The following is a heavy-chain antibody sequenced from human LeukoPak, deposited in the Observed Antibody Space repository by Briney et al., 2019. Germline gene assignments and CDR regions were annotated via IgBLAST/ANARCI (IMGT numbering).Heavy chain of an antibody. Sequence: SVKVSCKASGGTFSSYAISWVRQAPGQGLEWMGRIIPILGIANYAQKFQGRVTITADKSTSTAYMELSSLRSEDTAVYYCARGPGSYDSNGYWVDYWGQGTLVPVSS. J-gene: IGHJ4*02. CDR3: ARGPGSYDSNGYWVDY. V-gene: IGHV1-69*04. CDR2: IIPILGIA. CDR1: GGTFSSYA. D-gene: IGHD3-22*01.